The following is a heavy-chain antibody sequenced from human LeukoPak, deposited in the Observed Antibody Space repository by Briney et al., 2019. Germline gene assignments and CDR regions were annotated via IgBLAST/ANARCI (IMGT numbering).Heavy chain of an antibody. J-gene: IGHJ6*04. CDR3: ARHSDGSGSYSPYYYYYGMDV. D-gene: IGHD3-10*01. CDR1: GYSFTSYW. V-gene: IGHV5-10-1*01. CDR2: IDPSDSYT. Sequence: GESLKISCKGSGYSFTSYWISWVRQMPGKGLEWMGRIDPSDSYTNHSPSFQGHVTISADKSISTDYLQWSSLKASDTAMYYCARHSDGSGSYSPYYYYYGMDVWGKGTTVTVSS.